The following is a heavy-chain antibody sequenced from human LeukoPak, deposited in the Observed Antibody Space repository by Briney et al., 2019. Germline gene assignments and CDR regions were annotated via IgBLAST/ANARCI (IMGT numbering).Heavy chain of an antibody. J-gene: IGHJ4*02. Sequence: GGSLRLSCAVSGFTVSSNYMSWVRQAPGKGLEWVPLIHSGGTTDYADSVKGRFTISRDYSKNTVNLQINSLRADDTAVYYCARERRYCSGDNCYSGLDYWGQGTLVTVSS. CDR2: IHSGGTT. CDR3: ARERRYCSGDNCYSGLDY. D-gene: IGHD2-15*01. CDR1: GFTVSSNY. V-gene: IGHV3-53*01.